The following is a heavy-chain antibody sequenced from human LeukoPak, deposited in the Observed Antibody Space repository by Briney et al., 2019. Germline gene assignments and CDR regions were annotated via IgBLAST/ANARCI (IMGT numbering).Heavy chain of an antibody. Sequence: GGSLRLYCAASGFTFSSYAMSWVRQAPGKGLEWVSSISSSSSYIYYADSVKGRFTISRDDAKNSLFLQMDTLRAEDAAVYYCARDKQLVQGGGVYWGQGTLVTVSS. J-gene: IGHJ4*02. D-gene: IGHD6-6*01. CDR1: GFTFSSYA. CDR3: ARDKQLVQGGGVY. V-gene: IGHV3-21*01. CDR2: ISSSSSYI.